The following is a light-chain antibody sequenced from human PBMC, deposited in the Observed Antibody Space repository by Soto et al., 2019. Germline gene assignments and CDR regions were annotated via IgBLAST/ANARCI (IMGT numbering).Light chain of an antibody. J-gene: IGKJ1*01. Sequence: EIVMTQSPATLSVSPGERATLSCRASQSVSIYLAWYQQKTGQAPRLLLYGASTRATGIPARFSGGGSGTDFTLTISSLQYEDIAVYFCQQYIDWPPTFGQGTRVEIK. V-gene: IGKV3-15*01. CDR2: GAS. CDR3: QQYIDWPPT. CDR1: QSVSIY.